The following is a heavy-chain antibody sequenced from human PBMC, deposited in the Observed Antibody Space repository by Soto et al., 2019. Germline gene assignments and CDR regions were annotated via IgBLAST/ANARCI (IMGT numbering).Heavy chain of an antibody. J-gene: IGHJ4*02. CDR1: GGSVSSGSYY. Sequence: SETLSLTCTVSGGSVSSGSYYWSWIRQPPGKGLEWIGYIYYSGSTNYNPSLKSRVTISVDTSKNQFSLKLSSVTAADTAVYYCARDQDGYSFDYRGQGTLVTVSS. V-gene: IGHV4-61*01. CDR2: IYYSGST. D-gene: IGHD6-25*01. CDR3: ARDQDGYSFDY.